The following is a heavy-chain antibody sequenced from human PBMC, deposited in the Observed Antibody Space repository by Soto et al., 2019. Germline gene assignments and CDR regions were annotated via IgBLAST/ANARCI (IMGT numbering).Heavy chain of an antibody. J-gene: IGHJ4*02. CDR2: IIPLFGTP. Sequence: QVQLVQSGAEVKKPGSSVKVSCKASGGIFSTYAISWLRQAPGQGLEWMGGIIPLFGTPNYAQRFQGRVTITAHESTSTAYMDLSRLRSEDTAVYYCARDRDDYGSGNYYNRIDFWGQGTLVTVSS. V-gene: IGHV1-69*01. D-gene: IGHD3-10*01. CDR3: ARDRDDYGSGNYYNRIDF. CDR1: GGIFSTYA.